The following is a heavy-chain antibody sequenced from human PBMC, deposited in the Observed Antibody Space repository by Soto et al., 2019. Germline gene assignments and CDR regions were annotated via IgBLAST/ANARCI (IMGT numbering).Heavy chain of an antibody. D-gene: IGHD3-10*01. V-gene: IGHV3-49*03. J-gene: IGHJ4*02. CDR2: IRSKAYGGST. CDR3: TSGQGGVTKVGGDGDF. CDR1: GFTFGDYS. Sequence: EVQLVESGGGLVEPGRSLRLSCATSGFTFGDYSMAWLRQAPGQGLEWVSFIRSKAYGGSTEDAASVKGRFTTSRDNSKTTVYLQMNHLQNADTTVYYSTSGQGGVTKVGGDGDFWGPGNLVTVSS.